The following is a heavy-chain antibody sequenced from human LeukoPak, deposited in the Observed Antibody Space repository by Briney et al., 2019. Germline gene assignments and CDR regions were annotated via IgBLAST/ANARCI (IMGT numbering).Heavy chain of an antibody. V-gene: IGHV6-1*01. D-gene: IGHD6-19*01. CDR3: TRGGTSGGPGFDY. J-gene: IGHJ4*02. CDR1: GDSVSSNSAA. CDR2: TYYRSKWYS. Sequence: SQTLSLTCAISGDSVSSNSAAWNWIRQSPSRGLEWLGRTYYRSKWYSEYAVSVRGRININSDTSKNHFSLQLKSVTPEDTAVYYCTRGGTSGGPGFDYWGQGTLVTVSS.